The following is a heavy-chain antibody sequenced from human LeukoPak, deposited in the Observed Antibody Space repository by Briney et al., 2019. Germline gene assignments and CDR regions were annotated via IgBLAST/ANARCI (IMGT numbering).Heavy chain of an antibody. Sequence: GRSLRLSCAASGFTFGSYAMHWVRQAPGKGLEWVAVISYDGSNKYYADSVKGRFTISRDNSKNTLYLQMNSLRAEDTAVYYCARDRFDVGAADYMDVWGKGTTVTVSS. D-gene: IGHD6-13*01. CDR3: ARDRFDVGAADYMDV. J-gene: IGHJ6*03. CDR2: ISYDGSNK. CDR1: GFTFGSYA. V-gene: IGHV3-30*01.